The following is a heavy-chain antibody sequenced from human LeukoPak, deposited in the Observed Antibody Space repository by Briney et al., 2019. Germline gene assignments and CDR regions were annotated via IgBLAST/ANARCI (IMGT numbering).Heavy chain of an antibody. CDR1: GFTFSSYS. CDR3: AKDGYDSSGYYYGDYFDY. CDR2: ISYDGSNK. V-gene: IGHV3-30-3*01. D-gene: IGHD3-22*01. Sequence: PGGSLRLSCAASGFTFSSYSMHWVRQAPGKGLEWVALISYDGSNKYYADSVKGRFTISRDNSKNTLYLQMNSLRAEDTAVYYCAKDGYDSSGYYYGDYFDYWGQGTLVTVSS. J-gene: IGHJ4*02.